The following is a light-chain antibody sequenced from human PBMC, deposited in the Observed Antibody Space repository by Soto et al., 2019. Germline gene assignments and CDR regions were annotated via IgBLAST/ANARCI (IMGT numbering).Light chain of an antibody. CDR3: QQYGDYSPIT. CDR1: QSISNW. J-gene: IGKJ5*01. Sequence: DIQMTQSPSTLSASVGDSVTITCRASQSISNWLAWYQQKPGKAPKLLIYQASSLESGVPSRFSGSASGTEFTLTITSLQPDDFATYYRQQYGDYSPITFGQGTRLQIK. V-gene: IGKV1-5*03. CDR2: QAS.